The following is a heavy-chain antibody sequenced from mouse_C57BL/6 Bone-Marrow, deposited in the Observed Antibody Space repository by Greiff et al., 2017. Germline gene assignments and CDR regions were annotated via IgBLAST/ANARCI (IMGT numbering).Heavy chain of an antibody. CDR2: IYPSDSET. V-gene: IGHV1-61*01. CDR3: ARYDYYGSSPRAMDD. J-gene: IGHJ4*01. D-gene: IGHD1-1*01. Sequence: QVQLQQPGAELVRPGSSVKLSCKASGYTFTSYWMDWVKQTPGQGLEWIGNIYPSDSETHYNQKFKDKATLTVDKSSSTAYMQLSSLTSEDSAVYYCARYDYYGSSPRAMDDWGQGTSVTVAS. CDR1: GYTFTSYW.